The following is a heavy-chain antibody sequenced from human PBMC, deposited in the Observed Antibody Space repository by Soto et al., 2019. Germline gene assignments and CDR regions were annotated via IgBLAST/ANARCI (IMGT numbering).Heavy chain of an antibody. Sequence: EVQLLESGGGLVQPGGSLRLSCAASGFTFSSYAMSWVRQAPGKGLEWVSAISGSGGSTYYADSVKGRFTISRDNSKNTLYLPINSLSAEDTAVYYCAKDRLDLPGSWFDPWGQGTLVTVSS. V-gene: IGHV3-23*01. CDR3: AKDRLDLPGSWFDP. CDR1: GFTFSSYA. J-gene: IGHJ5*02. D-gene: IGHD6-25*01. CDR2: ISGSGGST.